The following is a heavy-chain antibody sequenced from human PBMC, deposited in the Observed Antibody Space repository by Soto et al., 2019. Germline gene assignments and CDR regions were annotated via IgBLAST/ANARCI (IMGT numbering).Heavy chain of an antibody. CDR2: ISASNGNT. D-gene: IGHD6-13*01. CDR1: GYTFATYG. CDR3: AMSGRSWNLREFDY. V-gene: IGHV1-18*01. Sequence: ASVKVSCKASGYTFATYGFSWVRQAPGQGLEWMGWISASNGNTNYARKLRGRVTMTTDTATSTAYMELRSLRSDDTAVFYCAMSGRSWNLREFDYWGQGSLVTVSS. J-gene: IGHJ4*02.